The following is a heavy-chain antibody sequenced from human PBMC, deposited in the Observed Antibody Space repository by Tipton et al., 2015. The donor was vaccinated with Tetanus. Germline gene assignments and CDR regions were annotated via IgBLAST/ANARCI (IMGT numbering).Heavy chain of an antibody. CDR2: IYPGDSDT. J-gene: IGHJ5*02. CDR3: ARLPKHYSASGST. D-gene: IGHD2-21*01. V-gene: IGHV5-51*01. Sequence: QLVQSGAEVKKPGESLKISCQGSGYNFNLYWIAWVRQMPGKGLEWMGIIYPGDSDTRYSPPFHGQITIAADKSLSTAYLQWSSLKASDTAIYFCARLPKHYSASGSTWGQGTLVTVSS. CDR1: GYNFNLYW.